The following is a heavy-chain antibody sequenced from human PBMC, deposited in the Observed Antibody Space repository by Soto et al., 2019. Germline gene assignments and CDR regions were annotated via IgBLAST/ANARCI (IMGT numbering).Heavy chain of an antibody. D-gene: IGHD5-12*01. V-gene: IGHV4-30-2*01. CDR1: GGSISSGGYS. CDR2: IYHSGST. CDR3: AAGGGLPRYS. J-gene: IGHJ4*02. Sequence: QLQLQESGSGLVKPSQTLSLTCAVSGGSISSGGYSWSWIRQPPGKGLEWIGYIYHSGSTYYNPSLKSRVTISVARSNTQFSLKLSSVTAADTAVYYCAAGGGLPRYSWGQGTLVTVSS.